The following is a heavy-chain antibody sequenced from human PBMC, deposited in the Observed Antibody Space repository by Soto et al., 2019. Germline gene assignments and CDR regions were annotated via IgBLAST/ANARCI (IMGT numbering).Heavy chain of an antibody. J-gene: IGHJ4*02. CDR2: IYYSGST. CDR3: ARRLYCSSNDCRYYFAY. V-gene: IGHV4-30-4*01. Sequence: QVQLQESGPGLVKPSQTLSLTCTVSGGSISSGDYYWSWIRQPPGMGLEWIGYIYYSGSTYYNPSLKCRVTISIDTSKNQFSLKVSSVTATDTAVYYCARRLYCSSNDCRYYFAYWGQGTLVTVSS. D-gene: IGHD2-2*01. CDR1: GGSISSGDYY.